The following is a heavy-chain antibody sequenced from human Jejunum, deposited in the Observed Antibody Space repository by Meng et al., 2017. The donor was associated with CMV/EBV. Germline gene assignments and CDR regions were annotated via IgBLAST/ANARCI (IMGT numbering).Heavy chain of an antibody. D-gene: IGHD1-14*01. CDR1: EFTFSAYW. CDR3: ARGYISGGLDI. V-gene: IGHV3-74*01. CDR2: INSDGSST. Sequence: CVASEFTFSAYWMHWVRQAPGKGLVWVSRINSDGSSTSYADSVKGRFTISRDNAKNTLYVQMNSLRAEDTAVYYCARGYISGGLDIWGQGTMVTVSS. J-gene: IGHJ3*02.